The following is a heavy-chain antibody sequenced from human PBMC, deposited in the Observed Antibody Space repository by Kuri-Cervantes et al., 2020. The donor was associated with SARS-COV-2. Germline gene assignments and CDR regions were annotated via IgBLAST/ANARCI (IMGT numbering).Heavy chain of an antibody. J-gene: IGHJ4*02. V-gene: IGHV3-30*18. CDR1: GFNFSRTD. CDR3: AKGTRSSGYYCGLDF. D-gene: IGHD3-22*01. CDR2: ISHDGKNK. Sequence: GGSLRLSCAASGFNFSRTDMHWVRQAPGKGLEWVALISHDGKNKKCIASGKGRFTISRDNSQNTLYLQMNSLRADDTAVYYCAKGTRSSGYYCGLDFWGQGTLVTVSS.